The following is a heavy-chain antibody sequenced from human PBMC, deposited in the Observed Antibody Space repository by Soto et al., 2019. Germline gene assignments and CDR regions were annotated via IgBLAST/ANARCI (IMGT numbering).Heavy chain of an antibody. CDR1: GFTFGDYA. CDR3: TPRGSYYYYGMDV. J-gene: IGHJ6*02. V-gene: IGHV3-49*03. Sequence: SGGSLRLSCTASGFTFGDYAMSWFRQAPGKGLEWVGFIRSKAYGGTTEYAASVKGRFTISRDDSKSIAYLQMNSLKTEDTAVYYCTPRGSYYYYGMDVWGQGTTVTVSS. CDR2: IRSKAYGGTT. D-gene: IGHD1-1*01.